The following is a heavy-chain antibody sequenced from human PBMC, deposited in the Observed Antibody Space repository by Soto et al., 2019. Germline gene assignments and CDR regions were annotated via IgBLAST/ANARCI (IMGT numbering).Heavy chain of an antibody. Sequence: GGSLRLSCAASGFTFTNYGMHWVRQAPDKGLEWVAVIWSDGSNKYYADSVKGRFTISRDNSKNTLYLQLNSLRAEDTAVYYCAREYLGYCGSSRCYSNDYWGQGTLVTVSS. J-gene: IGHJ4*02. CDR2: IWSDGSNK. V-gene: IGHV3-33*01. D-gene: IGHD2-15*01. CDR1: GFTFTNYG. CDR3: AREYLGYCGSSRCYSNDY.